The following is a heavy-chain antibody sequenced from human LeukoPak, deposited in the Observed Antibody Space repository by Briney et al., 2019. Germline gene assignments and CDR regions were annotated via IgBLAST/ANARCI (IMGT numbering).Heavy chain of an antibody. J-gene: IGHJ4*02. V-gene: IGHV3-21*01. Sequence: GGSLRLSCAASGFTFSSYSMNWVRQAPGKGLEWVSSISSSSSYIYYADSVRGRFTISRDNAKNSLYLQMNSLRAEDTAVYYCARGMSTGLNYFDYWGQGTLVTVSS. CDR3: ARGMSTGLNYFDY. D-gene: IGHD1-14*01. CDR1: GFTFSSYS. CDR2: ISSSSSYI.